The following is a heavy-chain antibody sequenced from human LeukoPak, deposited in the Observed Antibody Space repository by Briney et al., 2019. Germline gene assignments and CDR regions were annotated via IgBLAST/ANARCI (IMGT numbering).Heavy chain of an antibody. J-gene: IGHJ4*02. CDR2: IYSSGST. CDR3: ARGAEN. V-gene: IGHV4-59*01. Sequence: SETLSLTCTVSGGSISSYCWSWIRQPPGKGLEWIGYIYSSGSTNYNPSLKSRVTISVDTSKNQFSLKLSSVTAADTAMYYCARGAENWGQGTLVTVSS. CDR1: GGSISSYC.